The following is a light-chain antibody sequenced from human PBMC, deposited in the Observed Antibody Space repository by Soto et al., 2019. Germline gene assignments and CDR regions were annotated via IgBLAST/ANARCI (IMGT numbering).Light chain of an antibody. CDR1: QSVRGNY. V-gene: IGKV3-20*01. CDR3: QQYGSSPMYT. CDR2: GTS. J-gene: IGKJ2*01. Sequence: EIVLTQSPGTLSLSPGERATLSCRASQSVRGNYLAWYQQKPGQAPRLLIYGTSSRATGVPDRFRGSGSGTDFTLTISRLEPEDFAVYYCQQYGSSPMYTFGQGSKLEIK.